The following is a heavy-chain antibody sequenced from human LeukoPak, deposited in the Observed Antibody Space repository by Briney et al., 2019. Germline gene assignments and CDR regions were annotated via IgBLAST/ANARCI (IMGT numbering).Heavy chain of an antibody. CDR3: ARGSRPVYNLLTGKRYFDY. V-gene: IGHV1-46*01. J-gene: IGHJ4*02. CDR2: INPSGGST. Sequence: GASVKVSCKASGYTFTTYYVHWVRQAPGQGLEWVGIINPSGGSTTYAQKFRGRLTMTRDMSTSTVYMELSSLRSEDTAVYYCARGSRPVYNLLTGKRYFDYWGQGTLVTVSS. D-gene: IGHD3-9*01. CDR1: GYTFTTYY.